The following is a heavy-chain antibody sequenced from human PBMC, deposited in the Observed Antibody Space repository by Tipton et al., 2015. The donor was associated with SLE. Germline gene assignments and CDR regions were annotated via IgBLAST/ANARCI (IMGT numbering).Heavy chain of an antibody. Sequence: TLSLTCTVSGGSISSYYWNWLRQPPGKGLEWIGYIYYSGGTNYNPSLKSRITISVDTSKNQFSLEVRSVTAADTAVYYCVRLRSKVLIDYWGQGTLVTVSS. CDR2: IYYSGGT. D-gene: IGHD2-8*01. CDR1: GGSISSYY. J-gene: IGHJ4*02. CDR3: VRLRSKVLIDY. V-gene: IGHV4-59*12.